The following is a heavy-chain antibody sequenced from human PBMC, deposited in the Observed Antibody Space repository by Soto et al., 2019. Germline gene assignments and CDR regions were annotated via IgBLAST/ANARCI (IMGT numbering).Heavy chain of an antibody. CDR2: MNPNSGNT. V-gene: IGHV1-8*01. J-gene: IGHJ6*02. Sequence: GASVKVSCKASGYTFTSYDINWVRQATGQGLEWMGWMNPNSGNTGYAQKFQGRVTMTRNTSISTAYMELSSLRSEDTAVYYCARGGRTYYDFWSGYYSGSYYGMDAWGHGTTVTVSS. CDR3: ARGGRTYYDFWSGYYSGSYYGMDA. D-gene: IGHD3-3*01. CDR1: GYTFTSYD.